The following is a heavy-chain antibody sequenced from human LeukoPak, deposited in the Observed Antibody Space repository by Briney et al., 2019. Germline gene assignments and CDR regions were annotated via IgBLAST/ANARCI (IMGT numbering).Heavy chain of an antibody. CDR3: ARDRYFDF. J-gene: IGHJ4*01. V-gene: IGHV3-53*01. CDR1: GFTVSSTY. CDR2: INGGEGP. Sequence: GGPLRLSCAASGFTVSSTYMSWVRQAPGKGLEWVSLINGGEGPYYADSVKGRFTTSTDNSKNIPSLQMTSLRAEDTAMYYCARDRYFDFWGQGTLVTVSS.